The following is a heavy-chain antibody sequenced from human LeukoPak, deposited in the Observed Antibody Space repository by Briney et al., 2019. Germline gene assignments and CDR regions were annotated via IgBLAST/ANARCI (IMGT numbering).Heavy chain of an antibody. CDR3: ARDSSSWYYFDY. CDR2: ISYDGSNK. V-gene: IGHV3-30*03. D-gene: IGHD6-13*01. J-gene: IGHJ4*02. CDR1: GFTFSSYG. Sequence: PGRSLRLSCAGSGFTFSSYGMHWVRQAPGKGLEWVAVISYDGSNKYYADSVKGRFTISRDNSKNTLYLQMNSLRAEDTAVYYCARDSSSWYYFDYWGQGTLVTVSS.